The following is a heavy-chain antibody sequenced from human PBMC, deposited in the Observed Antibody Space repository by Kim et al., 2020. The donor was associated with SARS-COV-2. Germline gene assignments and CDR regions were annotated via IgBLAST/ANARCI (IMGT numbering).Heavy chain of an antibody. CDR2: IYYTGST. J-gene: IGHJ6*02. V-gene: IGHV4-59*08. D-gene: IGHD3-10*01. Sequence: SETLSLTCTVSGASISSYYWSWIRQPPGKGLEWIGYIYYTGSTHYNPSLMSRVTTSVDTSKNQFSLEPRSVTAADTAVYYCARHHYYGSGNLDVWGQGTTVTVSS. CDR1: GASISSYY. CDR3: ARHHYYGSGNLDV.